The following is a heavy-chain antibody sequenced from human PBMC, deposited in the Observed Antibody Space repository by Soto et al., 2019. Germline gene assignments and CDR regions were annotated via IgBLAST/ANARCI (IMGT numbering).Heavy chain of an antibody. Sequence: PGGSLRLSCAASGFTFSDSAMHWVRQAPGRGLEWVSSVSGAGLITYYVDSVRGRFTISRDNSRNTLYLQINSLRAEDTAVYYCAGGTYYFDYCGQGTLVTVSS. CDR1: GFTFSDSA. J-gene: IGHJ4*02. CDR3: AGGTYYFDY. D-gene: IGHD1-26*01. V-gene: IGHV3-23*01. CDR2: VSGAGLIT.